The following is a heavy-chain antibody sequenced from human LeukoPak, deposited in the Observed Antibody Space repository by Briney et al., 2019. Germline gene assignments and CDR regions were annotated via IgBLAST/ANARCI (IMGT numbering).Heavy chain of an antibody. Sequence: SETLSLTCSVSDDSITMYYWTWIRQPPGKGLEWIGYVDHTGSTNFNPSLNGRVSISRDTTKNLFSLRLRSVTAADTAVYFCARGRVSSSTWYSTCYYYFYMDVWGKGTTVTVSS. CDR2: VDHTGST. CDR3: ARGRVSSSTWYSTCYYYFYMDV. D-gene: IGHD1-1*01. CDR1: DDSITMYY. J-gene: IGHJ6*03. V-gene: IGHV4-59*01.